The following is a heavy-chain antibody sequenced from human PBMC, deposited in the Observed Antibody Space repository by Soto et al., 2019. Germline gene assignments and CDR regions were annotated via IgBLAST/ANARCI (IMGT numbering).Heavy chain of an antibody. V-gene: IGHV3-15*01. CDR2: IQTNIDGGRI. J-gene: IGHJ6*02. CDR1: GFTFSNGW. Sequence: GGSLRLSCEGSGFTFSNGWMTWVRQAPGKGLEWVGRIQTNIDGGRIDYAAPVTGRFTISRDDSKNTLYLQRNSLKTEDTGVYYCTTNSVTDFYYYGMEVWGRGTTVTVSS. CDR3: TTNSVTDFYYYGMEV.